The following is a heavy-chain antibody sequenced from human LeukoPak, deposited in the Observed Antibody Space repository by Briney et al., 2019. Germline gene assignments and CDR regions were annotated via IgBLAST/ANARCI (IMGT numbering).Heavy chain of an antibody. CDR2: IIPIFGTA. CDR3: ARDSADCSGGSCYSAEYFQH. Sequence: VASVKVSCKASGGTFSSYAISWVRQAPGQGLEWMGGIIPIFGTANYAQKFQGRVTITADESTSTAYMELRSLRSDDTALYYCARDSADCSGGSCYSAEYFQHWGQGTLVTVSS. CDR1: GGTFSSYA. J-gene: IGHJ1*01. D-gene: IGHD2-15*01. V-gene: IGHV1-69*13.